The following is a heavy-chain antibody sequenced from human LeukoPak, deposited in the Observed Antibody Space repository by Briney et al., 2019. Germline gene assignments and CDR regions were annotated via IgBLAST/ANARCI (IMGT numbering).Heavy chain of an antibody. CDR2: ISGSGGST. D-gene: IGHD3-22*01. Sequence: GGSLRLSCAASGFTFSSYAMSWVRQAPGKGLEWVSAISGSGGSTYYADSVKGRFTISRDNSKNTLYLQMNSLRAEDTAVYYCAREEAYYYDSSGYWYFDYWGQGTLVTVSS. CDR1: GFTFSSYA. V-gene: IGHV3-23*01. CDR3: AREEAYYYDSSGYWYFDY. J-gene: IGHJ4*02.